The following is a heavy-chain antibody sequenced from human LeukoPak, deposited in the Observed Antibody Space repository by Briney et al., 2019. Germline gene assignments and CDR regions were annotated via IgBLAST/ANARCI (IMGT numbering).Heavy chain of an antibody. CDR3: ARGYSSGWFPFDY. D-gene: IGHD6-19*01. Sequence: GGSLRLSCAASGFTFSSYEMNWVRQAPGKGLEWVSYISSSGSTIYYADSVKGRFTISRDNAKNSLYLQMSSLRAEDTAVYYCARGYSSGWFPFDYWGQGTLVTVSS. CDR2: ISSSGSTI. J-gene: IGHJ4*02. V-gene: IGHV3-48*03. CDR1: GFTFSSYE.